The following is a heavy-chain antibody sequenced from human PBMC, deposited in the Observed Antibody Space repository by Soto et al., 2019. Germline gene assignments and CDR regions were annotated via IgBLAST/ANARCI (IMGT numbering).Heavy chain of an antibody. J-gene: IGHJ3*02. CDR3: ARTNDYGDAAPVDVFDI. CDR1: GYSFTSYW. CDR2: IYPGDSDT. Sequence: GESLKISCKGSGYSFTSYWIGWVRQMPGKGLEWMGIIYPGDSDTRYSPSFQGQVTISADKSISTAYLQWSSLKASDTAMYYCARTNDYGDAAPVDVFDIWGQGTMVTVSS. V-gene: IGHV5-51*01. D-gene: IGHD4-17*01.